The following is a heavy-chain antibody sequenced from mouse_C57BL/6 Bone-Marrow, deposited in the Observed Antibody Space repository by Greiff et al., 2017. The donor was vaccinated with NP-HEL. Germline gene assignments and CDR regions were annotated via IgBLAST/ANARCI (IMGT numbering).Heavy chain of an antibody. CDR2: IDPETGGT. D-gene: IGHD2-4*01. Sequence: VQLQQSGPELVKPGASVKISCKASGYSFTDYNMNWVKQTPVHGLEWIGAIDPETGGTAYNQKFKGKAILTADKSSSTAYMELRSLTSEDSAVYYCTRRYYDSPMDYWGQGTSVTVSS. V-gene: IGHV1-15*01. J-gene: IGHJ4*01. CDR3: TRRYYDSPMDY. CDR1: GYSFTDYN.